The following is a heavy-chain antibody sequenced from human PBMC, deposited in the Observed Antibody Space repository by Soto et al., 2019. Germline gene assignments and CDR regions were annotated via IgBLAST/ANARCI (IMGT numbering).Heavy chain of an antibody. V-gene: IGHV3-23*01. CDR2: ISASGGST. D-gene: IGHD6-13*01. CDR3: AKRIKYSSRWQSFDY. J-gene: IGHJ4*02. CDR1: GFTFSSYA. Sequence: EVQLLESGGGLVQPGGSLRLSCAASGFTFSSYAMSWVRQAPGKGLEWVSSISASGGSTYYADSVKGRFTISRDNSKNTLSLQMNSLRAEDTAVYYCAKRIKYSSRWQSFDYWGQGTLVTVSS.